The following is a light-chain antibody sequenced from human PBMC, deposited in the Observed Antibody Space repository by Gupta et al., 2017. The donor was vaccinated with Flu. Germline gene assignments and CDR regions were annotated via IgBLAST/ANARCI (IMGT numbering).Light chain of an antibody. CDR1: GSDVGGYNY. CDR2: DVS. Sequence: QSALTQPRSVSGSPGQSVTISCTGTGSDVGGYNYVSWYRQHPGEAPKLIVSDVSKRPSGVPDRVSGSKSGNTASLTISGLQVDDEADYYCCSYAGSYTFVFGGGTQLTVL. CDR3: CSYAGSYTFV. J-gene: IGLJ2*01. V-gene: IGLV2-11*01.